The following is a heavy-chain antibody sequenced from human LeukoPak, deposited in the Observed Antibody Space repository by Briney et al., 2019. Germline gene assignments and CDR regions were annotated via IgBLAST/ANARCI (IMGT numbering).Heavy chain of an antibody. CDR2: IYYSGST. V-gene: IGHV4-39*07. Sequence: PSETLSLTCTVSGGSISSSIYYWGWIRQPPGKGLEWIGSIYYSGSTYYNPSLKSRVTMSVDTSKNQFSLKLSSVTAAATAVYYCARDVGDYWGQGTLVTVSS. CDR3: ARDVGDY. D-gene: IGHD3-10*01. CDR1: GGSISSSIYY. J-gene: IGHJ4*02.